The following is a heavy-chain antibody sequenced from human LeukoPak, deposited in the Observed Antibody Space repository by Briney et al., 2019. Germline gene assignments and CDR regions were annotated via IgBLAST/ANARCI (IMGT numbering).Heavy chain of an antibody. J-gene: IGHJ4*02. CDR1: GFTFSSYA. CDR2: ISGSGGST. V-gene: IGHV3-23*01. CDR3: ARDGDTVMGPFFDY. D-gene: IGHD5-18*01. Sequence: GGSLRLSCAASGFTFSSYAMSWVRQAPGKGLEWVSAISGSGGSTYYADSVKGRFTISRDNSKNTLYLQVNSLRAEDTAVYFCARDGDTVMGPFFDYWGQGTLVTVSS.